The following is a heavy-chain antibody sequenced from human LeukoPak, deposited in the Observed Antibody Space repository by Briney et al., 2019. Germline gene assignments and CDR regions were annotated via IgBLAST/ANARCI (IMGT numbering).Heavy chain of an antibody. CDR3: ARGNIAAAGSASI. J-gene: IGHJ4*02. CDR1: GGSISSGGYY. CDR2: IYYSGST. Sequence: PSQTLSLTCTVSGGSISSGGYYWSWIRQPPGKGLEWIGYIYYSGSTNYNPSLKSRVTISVDTSKNQFSLKLSSVTAADTAVYYCARGNIAAAGSASIWGQGTLVTVSS. V-gene: IGHV4-61*08. D-gene: IGHD6-13*01.